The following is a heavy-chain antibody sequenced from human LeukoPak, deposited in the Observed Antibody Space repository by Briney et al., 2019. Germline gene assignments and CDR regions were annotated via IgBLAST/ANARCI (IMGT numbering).Heavy chain of an antibody. D-gene: IGHD1-1*01. J-gene: IGHJ4*02. CDR3: ARDPAGSGFAFDS. CDR2: ISYDGSNK. Sequence: GGSLRLSCAASGFTFSSYAMHWVRQAPGKGLEWVAVISYDGSNKYYADSVKGRFTISRDNSEDTLYLQMNSLRVEDTAVYYCARDPAGSGFAFDSWGQGALVTVSS. CDR1: GFTFSSYA. V-gene: IGHV3-30*04.